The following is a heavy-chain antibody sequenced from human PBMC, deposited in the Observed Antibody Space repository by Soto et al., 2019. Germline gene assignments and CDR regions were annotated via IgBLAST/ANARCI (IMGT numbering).Heavy chain of an antibody. Sequence: SETLSLTCTVSGGSISSYYWSWIRQPAGKGLEWIGRIYTSGSTNYNPSLKSRVTMSVDTSKNQFSLKLSSVTAADTAVYYCARDAPSGSYYNYYYGMDVWGQGTTVTVSS. D-gene: IGHD3-10*01. CDR2: IYTSGST. V-gene: IGHV4-4*07. CDR1: GGSISSYY. CDR3: ARDAPSGSYYNYYYGMDV. J-gene: IGHJ6*02.